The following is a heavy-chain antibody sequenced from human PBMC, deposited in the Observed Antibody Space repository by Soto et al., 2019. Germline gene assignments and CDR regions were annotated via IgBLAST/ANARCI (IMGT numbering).Heavy chain of an antibody. Sequence: QVQLVESGGNMVQPGWSLTVSCAASGFTFNTFGLHSASQAPGKGLELVAVISYDGSDEYYADSVKGRFTISRDNSMNTLALHMNSLSGDATGVYYCARGHYYGSGTLDFWGQGTLVTVSS. CDR1: GFTFNTFG. CDR2: ISYDGSDE. J-gene: IGHJ4*02. V-gene: IGHV3-30*03. D-gene: IGHD3-10*01. CDR3: ARGHYYGSGTLDF.